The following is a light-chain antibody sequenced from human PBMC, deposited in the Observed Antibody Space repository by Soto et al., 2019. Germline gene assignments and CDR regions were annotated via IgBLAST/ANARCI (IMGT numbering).Light chain of an antibody. J-gene: IGKJ2*01. CDR2: GAS. CDR1: QSASNNY. CDR3: QRYGSSPPHT. V-gene: IGKV3-20*01. Sequence: EIVLTQSPGTLSLSPGEGATLSCRASQSASNNYLAWYQQKPGQAPRLLISGASSRATGIPDWFSGSGSGTDFTLTISRLESEDFAVYYCQRYGSSPPHTFGQGTKLEIK.